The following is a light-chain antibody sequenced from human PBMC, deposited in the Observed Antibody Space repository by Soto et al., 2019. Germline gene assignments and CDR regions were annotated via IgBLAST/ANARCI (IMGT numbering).Light chain of an antibody. CDR3: QPYNSYWT. Sequence: IQMTQRPSTLSASVGDRFTITCRASQSISSWLAWYQQKPGKAPKLLIYDASSLESGVPSRFSGSGSGTEFTLTISSLHPDDFATYYCQPYNSYWTCGKGTKVEI. J-gene: IGKJ1*01. CDR1: QSISSW. CDR2: DAS. V-gene: IGKV1-5*01.